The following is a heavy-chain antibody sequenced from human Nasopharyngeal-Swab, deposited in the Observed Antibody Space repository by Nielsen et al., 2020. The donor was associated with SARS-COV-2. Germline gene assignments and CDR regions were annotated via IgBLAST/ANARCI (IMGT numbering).Heavy chain of an antibody. CDR1: GGPISSLY. V-gene: IGHV4-4*07. CDR2: VYSTGTT. CDR3: AKEGATGWFDP. J-gene: IGHJ5*02. Sequence: SETLSLTCTVSGGPISSLYWSWIRQPPGKELEWIGRVYSTGTTNYNPSLKSRVTMFMDTSKNQFSLKLRSVTAADTAVYYCAKEGATGWFDPWGQGTLVTVSS.